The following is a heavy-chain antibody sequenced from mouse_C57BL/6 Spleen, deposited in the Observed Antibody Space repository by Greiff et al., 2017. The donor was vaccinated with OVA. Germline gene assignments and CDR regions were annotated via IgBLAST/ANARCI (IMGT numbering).Heavy chain of an antibody. CDR2: IWWDDDK. Sequence: QVTLKVSGPGILQPSQTLSLTCSFSGFSLSTFGMGVGWIRQPSGKGLEWLAHIWWDDDKYYNPALKSRLTISKDTSKNQVFLKIANVDTADTATYYCARIDPYGYDRGYAMDYWGQGTSVTVSS. CDR3: ARIDPYGYDRGYAMDY. J-gene: IGHJ4*01. D-gene: IGHD2-2*01. V-gene: IGHV8-8*01. CDR1: GFSLSTFGMG.